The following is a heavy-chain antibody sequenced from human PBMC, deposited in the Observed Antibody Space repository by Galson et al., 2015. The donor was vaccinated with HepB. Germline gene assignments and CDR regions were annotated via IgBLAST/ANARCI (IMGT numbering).Heavy chain of an antibody. CDR1: GFTFDDYA. CDR2: ISYNSDYI. J-gene: IGHJ4*02. V-gene: IGHV3-9*01. D-gene: IGHD3-22*01. Sequence: SLRLSCAASGFTFDDYAMHWVRQAPGKGLEWVSGISYNSDYIGYADFVKGRFIISRDNAKNSLYMQMNSLRSEDTALYYCAKSYDFDGRGYLFSDWGQGTLVTVSS. CDR3: AKSYDFDGRGYLFSD.